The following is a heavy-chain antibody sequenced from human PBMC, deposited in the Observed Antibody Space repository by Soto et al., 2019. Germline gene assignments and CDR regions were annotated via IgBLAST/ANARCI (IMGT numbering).Heavy chain of an antibody. Sequence: QVQLVESGGGLVKPGGSLRLSCAASGFTFSDYYMNWVRQAPGTGLEWVSYISSSGDTIYYADSVKGRFTMSRDNAKNSLYVQMDSLRAEHSAVYYCARGGVAYTSGWGIDYWGQGTLVTVSS. CDR2: ISSSGDTI. CDR3: ARGGVAYTSGWGIDY. D-gene: IGHD6-19*01. J-gene: IGHJ4*02. V-gene: IGHV3-11*01. CDR1: GFTFSDYY.